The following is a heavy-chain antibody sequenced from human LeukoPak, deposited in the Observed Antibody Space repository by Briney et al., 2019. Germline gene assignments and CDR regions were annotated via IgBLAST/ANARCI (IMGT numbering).Heavy chain of an antibody. D-gene: IGHD5-12*01. CDR1: GGTFSSYA. Sequence: SVKVSCKASGGTFSSYAISWVRQAPGQGLEWMGGIIPIFGTANYAQKFQGRVTITANESTSTAYMELSSLRSEDTAVYYCARWSLSGQADYYYGMDVWGQGTTVTVSS. J-gene: IGHJ6*02. V-gene: IGHV1-69*13. CDR2: IIPIFGTA. CDR3: ARWSLSGQADYYYGMDV.